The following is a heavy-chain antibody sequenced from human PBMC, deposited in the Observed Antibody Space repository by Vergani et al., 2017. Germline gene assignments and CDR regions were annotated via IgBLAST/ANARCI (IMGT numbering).Heavy chain of an antibody. J-gene: IGHJ4*02. D-gene: IGHD3-10*01. CDR2: INGGNGNT. CDR1: GYIFTSYA. V-gene: IGHV1-3*01. CDR3: ARRAFTYGSGSYYIYFDY. Sequence: QVQLVQSGAEVKKPGASVRVSCKASGYIFTSYAMHWVRQAPGQRLEWMGWINGGNGNTKYSQKFQGRVTLTRDTSASTAYMELSSLRSEDTAVYYCARRAFTYGSGSYYIYFDYWGQGTLVTVSS.